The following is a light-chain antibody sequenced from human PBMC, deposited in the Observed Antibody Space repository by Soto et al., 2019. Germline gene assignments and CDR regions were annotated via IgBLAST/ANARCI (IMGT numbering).Light chain of an antibody. CDR3: QQYETFSGT. CDR2: DAS. J-gene: IGKJ1*01. CDR1: QSVSGW. Sequence: DIQMTQSPSTLSASVGDTVTVTCRASQSVSGWLAWYQQKPGEAPKLLIYDASALPLGVPSRFSGSGSGTKFTLTIASLQPDDFATYYCQQYETFSGTLGPGTKVEI. V-gene: IGKV1-5*01.